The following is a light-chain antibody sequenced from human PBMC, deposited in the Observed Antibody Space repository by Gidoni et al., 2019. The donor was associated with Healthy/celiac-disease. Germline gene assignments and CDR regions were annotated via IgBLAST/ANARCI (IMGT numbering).Light chain of an antibody. J-gene: IGLJ1*01. CDR1: SSDVGGYNY. CDR2: EVS. CDR3: SSYTSSSNNYV. Sequence: QSALPHPASVSGPPGQSITISCTGTSSDVGGYNYVSWYQQHPGKAPKLMIYEVSNRPSGVSNRFSGSKSGNTASLTISGLQAEDEADYYCSSYTSSSNNYVFGTGTKVTVL. V-gene: IGLV2-14*01.